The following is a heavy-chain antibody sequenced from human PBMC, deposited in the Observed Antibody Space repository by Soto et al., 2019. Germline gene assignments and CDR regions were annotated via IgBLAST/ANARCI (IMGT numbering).Heavy chain of an antibody. CDR3: ARQGAAGTGYFYY. J-gene: IGHJ4*02. V-gene: IGHV4-59*08. CDR2: IYYSGST. D-gene: IGHD6-13*01. Sequence: SETLSLTCTVSGGSISSYYWSWIRQPPGKGLEWIGYIYYSGSTNYNPSLKSRVTISVDTSKNQFSLKLSSVTAADTAVYYCARQGAAGTGYFYYWGQGTLVTVSS. CDR1: GGSISSYY.